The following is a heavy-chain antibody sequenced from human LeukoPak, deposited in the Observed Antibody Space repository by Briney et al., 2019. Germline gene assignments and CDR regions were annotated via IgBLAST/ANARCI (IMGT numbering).Heavy chain of an antibody. CDR2: IYTGGST. D-gene: IGHD1-26*01. CDR1: GFTVSSNY. V-gene: IGHV3-53*01. J-gene: IGHJ4*02. CDR3: ASWGSYYYFDY. Sequence: PGGSLRLSCAASGFTVSSNYMSWVRQAPGKGLVWVSVIYTGGSTNYADSVKGRFTISRDNSKNTLYLQMNSLRAEDTAVYYCASWGSYYYFDYWGQGTLVTVSS.